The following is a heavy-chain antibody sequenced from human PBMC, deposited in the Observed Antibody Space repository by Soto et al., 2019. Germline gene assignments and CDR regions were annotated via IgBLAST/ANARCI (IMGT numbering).Heavy chain of an antibody. J-gene: IGHJ4*02. V-gene: IGHV4-4*07. CDR3: AREYYTSRELRLDY. D-gene: IGHD3-3*01. Sequence: SETLSLTCTVSSGSISSHNWSWIRQPAGKGLEWIGRIYTSGSTNYNPSLKSRVTMSIDTSKNQFSLKLSSVTAADTAVYYCAREYYTSRELRLDYWGQGTLVTVSS. CDR2: IYTSGST. CDR1: SGSISSHN.